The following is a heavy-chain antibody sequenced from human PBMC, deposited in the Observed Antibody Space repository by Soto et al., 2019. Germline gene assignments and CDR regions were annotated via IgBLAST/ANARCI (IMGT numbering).Heavy chain of an antibody. D-gene: IGHD3-10*01. V-gene: IGHV1-18*01. CDR3: ARGHEVFMGAVDV. J-gene: IGHJ6*02. CDR1: GYRFETYA. CDR2: ISAYKIDT. Sequence: QVQLAQSGAEVKKPGASVKVSCKSSGYRFETYAMSWVRQAPGQGLEWMGWISAYKIDTYYAQKFQDRVTMTTDTSTGTAYMGLRSLGSDDTAVYCCARGHEVFMGAVDVWGRGTTVTVSS.